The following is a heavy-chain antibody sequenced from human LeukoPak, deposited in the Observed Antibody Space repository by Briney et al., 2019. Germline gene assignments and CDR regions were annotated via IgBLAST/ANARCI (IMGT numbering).Heavy chain of an antibody. CDR2: INHSGST. J-gene: IGHJ4*02. D-gene: IGHD1-26*01. V-gene: IGHV4-34*01. Sequence: PSETLSLTCAVYGGSFSGYYWSWIRQPPGKGLEWIGEINHSGSTNYNPSLKSRVTISVDTSKNQFSLKLSSVTAADTAVYYCARGIVGALHPAYFDYWGQGTLVTVSS. CDR3: ARGIVGALHPAYFDY. CDR1: GGSFSGYY.